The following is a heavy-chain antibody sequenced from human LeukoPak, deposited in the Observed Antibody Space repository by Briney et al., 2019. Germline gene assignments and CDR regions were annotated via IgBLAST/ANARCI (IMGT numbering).Heavy chain of an antibody. CDR1: GFTFSSYW. D-gene: IGHD3-22*01. Sequence: GGSLRLSCAASGFTFSSYWIHWVRQAPGKGLVWVSRINSGGSDSIYADSVKGRFTISRDNAQNTVYLQMNSLRAEDTAVYYCARDLDDSSGYPNWFDPWGQGTLVTVSS. CDR2: INSGGSDS. CDR3: ARDLDDSSGYPNWFDP. V-gene: IGHV3-74*01. J-gene: IGHJ5*02.